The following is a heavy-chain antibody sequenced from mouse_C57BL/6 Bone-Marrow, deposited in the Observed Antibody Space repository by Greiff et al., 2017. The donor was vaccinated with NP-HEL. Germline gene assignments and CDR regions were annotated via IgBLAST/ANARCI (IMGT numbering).Heavy chain of an antibody. CDR3: APIIKAWFAY. J-gene: IGHJ3*01. CDR2: ISDGGSYT. V-gene: IGHV5-4*01. Sequence: EVQLVESGGGLVKPGGSLKLSCAASGFTFSSYAMSWVRQTPEKRLEWVATISDGGSYTYYPDNVKGRFTISRDNAKNNLYLQMSHLKSEDTAMYYCAPIIKAWFAYWGQGTLVTVSA. CDR1: GFTFSSYA. D-gene: IGHD1-3*01.